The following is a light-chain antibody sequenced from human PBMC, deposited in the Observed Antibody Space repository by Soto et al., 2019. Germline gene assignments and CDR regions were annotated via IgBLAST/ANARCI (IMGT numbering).Light chain of an antibody. CDR2: GAS. CDR1: QSVSSNY. CDR3: QQYGTSPWT. J-gene: IGKJ1*01. V-gene: IGKV3-20*01. Sequence: VVTQSPGTPSLSPGERATLSCRASQSVSSNYLAWYQVRPGQAPRLLIYGASSRATGIPVRFSGSGSGTDFTLTISRLEPEDSAVYYCQQYGTSPWTFGQGTKVEIK.